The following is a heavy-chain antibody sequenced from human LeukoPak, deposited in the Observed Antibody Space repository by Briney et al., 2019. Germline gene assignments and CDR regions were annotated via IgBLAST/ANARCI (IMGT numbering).Heavy chain of an antibody. Sequence: GGSLRLSCAASGFTFSDYYMSWIRQAPGKGLEWVSYISSSGSTIYYADSVKGRFTISRDNAENSLYLQMNSLRAEDTAVYYCARVMGIVATIRLFWFDPWGQGTLVTVSS. J-gene: IGHJ5*02. V-gene: IGHV3-11*01. CDR3: ARVMGIVATIRLFWFDP. CDR2: ISSSGSTI. D-gene: IGHD5-12*01. CDR1: GFTFSDYY.